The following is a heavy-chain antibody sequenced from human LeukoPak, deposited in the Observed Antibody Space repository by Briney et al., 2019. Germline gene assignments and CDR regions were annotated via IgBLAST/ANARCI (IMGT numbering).Heavy chain of an antibody. CDR1: GFTFDEYA. CDR3: ASYMVRGVISY. CDR2: ISWNSASI. Sequence: PGGSLRLSCAASGFTFDEYAMHWVRQAPGKGLEWVSGISWNSASIGYADSVKGRFTISRDNAKNSLYLQMNSLRAEDTAVYYCASYMVRGVISYWGQGTLVTVSS. J-gene: IGHJ4*02. V-gene: IGHV3-9*01. D-gene: IGHD3-10*01.